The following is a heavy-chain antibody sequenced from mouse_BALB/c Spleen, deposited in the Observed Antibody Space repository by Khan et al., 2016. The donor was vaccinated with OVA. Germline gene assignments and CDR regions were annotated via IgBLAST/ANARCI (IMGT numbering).Heavy chain of an antibody. D-gene: IGHD2-3*01. V-gene: IGHV5-12*02. CDR3: ARAGDDGGLAY. J-gene: IGHJ3*01. CDR2: LSNRGTTT. CDR1: GFTFSGYY. Sequence: EVELVESGGGLVQPGGSLKLSCATSGFTFSGYYMYWVRQTPEKRLEWVAYLSNRGTTTYYPDTVRGRFTISRDNAKHILYLQMSRLESEDTAMYYCARAGDDGGLAYWGQGTLVTVSA.